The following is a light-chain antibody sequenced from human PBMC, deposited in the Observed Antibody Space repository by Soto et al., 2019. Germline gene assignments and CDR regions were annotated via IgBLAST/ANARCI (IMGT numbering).Light chain of an antibody. CDR1: QIVSSRN. J-gene: IGKJ2*01. V-gene: IGKV3-20*01. Sequence: EMVWTQSPGPLSWSPGERATLSGRASQIVSSRNLAGYQQKPGQAPRLLIYGASNRATGIPDRFSGSGSGTDFTLTISRLEPEDFAVYFCQQYGSSPPFTFGQGTKVEIK. CDR2: GAS. CDR3: QQYGSSPPFT.